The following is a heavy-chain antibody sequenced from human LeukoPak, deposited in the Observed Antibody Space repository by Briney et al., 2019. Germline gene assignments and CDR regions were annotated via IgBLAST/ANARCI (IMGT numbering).Heavy chain of an antibody. CDR3: ARDPYSGSYGAFDI. V-gene: IGHV3-7*05. CDR1: RFQFRNYW. J-gene: IGHJ3*02. CDR2: IKQDGSEE. D-gene: IGHD1-26*01. Sequence: PGGSLRLSCAASRFQFRNYWMSWVRQAPGKGLEWVANIKQDGSEEYYVDSVKGRFTISRDNAENSLFLQMNSLTAEDTAVYYCARDPYSGSYGAFDIWGQGTMVTVS.